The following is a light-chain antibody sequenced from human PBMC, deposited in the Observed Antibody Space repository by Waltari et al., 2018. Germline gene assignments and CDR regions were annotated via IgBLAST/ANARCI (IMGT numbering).Light chain of an antibody. J-gene: IGKJ4*01. CDR2: HTS. CDR1: QGVGKY. V-gene: IGKV3-20*01. Sequence: EIVLTQSPGTLSLSPGERATLSCRASQGVGKYLAWYQQRPGQAPRLLLYHTSIRATGIPDRFSGSGYGTDFSLTISRLEPEDSAVYYCQQYDGSVVTFGGGTKVEIK. CDR3: QQYDGSVVT.